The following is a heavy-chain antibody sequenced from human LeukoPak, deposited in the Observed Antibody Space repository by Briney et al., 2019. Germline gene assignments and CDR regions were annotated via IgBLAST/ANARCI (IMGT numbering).Heavy chain of an antibody. Sequence: GESLKISCKGSGYRFTTYWIGWVRQMPGKGLEWMGIIYPGASDTRYSPSFQGQVTMSAAKSINTAYLPGSSLKASDSAMYYRARRVVVPTPPECFDIGGRGTMLTVSS. CDR3: ARRVVVPTPPECFDI. CDR1: GYRFTTYW. D-gene: IGHD2-2*01. V-gene: IGHV5-51*01. CDR2: IYPGASDT. J-gene: IGHJ3*02.